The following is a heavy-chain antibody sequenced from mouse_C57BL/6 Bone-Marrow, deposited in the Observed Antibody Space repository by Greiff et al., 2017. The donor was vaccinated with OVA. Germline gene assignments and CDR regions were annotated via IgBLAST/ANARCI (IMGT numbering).Heavy chain of an antibody. CDR2: INPSNGGT. J-gene: IGHJ1*03. D-gene: IGHD1-1*01. V-gene: IGHV1-53*01. CDR1: GYTFTSYW. Sequence: VQLQQPGTELVKPGASVKLSCKASGYTFTSYWMHWVKQRPGQGLEWIGNINPSNGGTNYNEKFKSKATLTVEKSSSTAYMQLSSLTSEDSAVYYCAREDYGSSYTWYFDVWGTGTTVTVSS. CDR3: AREDYGSSYTWYFDV.